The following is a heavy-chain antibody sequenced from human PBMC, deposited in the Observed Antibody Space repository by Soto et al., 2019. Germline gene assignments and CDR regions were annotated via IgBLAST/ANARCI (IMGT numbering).Heavy chain of an antibody. J-gene: IGHJ4*02. V-gene: IGHV4-59*01. D-gene: IGHD1-1*01. Sequence: SETLSLTCIVSGGSLRSYYWSWIRQPPGKGLEWIGYIRYSGNTNYNPSLRSRVTISVDTSKNQFSLNLRSVTAADTAVYYCARISEDDSNNIPDPFNDQWGQGTLVTVSS. CDR3: ARISEDDSNNIPDPFNDQ. CDR1: GGSLRSYY. CDR2: IRYSGNT.